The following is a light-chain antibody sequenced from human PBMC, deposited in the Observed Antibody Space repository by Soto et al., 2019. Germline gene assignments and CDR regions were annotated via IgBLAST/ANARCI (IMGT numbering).Light chain of an antibody. V-gene: IGLV2-11*01. CDR1: SSNVGSYNY. J-gene: IGLJ2*01. CDR2: DVT. Sequence: QSVLTQPRSVSGSPGQSVTISCTGTSSNVGSYNYVSWYQQHPGQVPELIIYDVTKRPSGVPDRFSGSKSGNTASLTISGLQVDDEADYYCSSYTSSSTLVFGGGTQLTVL. CDR3: SSYTSSSTLV.